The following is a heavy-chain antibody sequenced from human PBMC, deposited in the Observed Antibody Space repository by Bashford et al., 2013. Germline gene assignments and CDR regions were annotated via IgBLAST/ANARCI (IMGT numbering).Heavy chain of an antibody. CDR3: ATGGIREVGWFDP. J-gene: IGHJ5*02. CDR2: IFSSGST. D-gene: IGHD5-18*01. CDR1: GGSISNYY. V-gene: IGHV4-4*07. Sequence: SETLSLTCTVSGGSISNYYWSWIRQPAGKGLEWIGRIFSSGSTYYNPSLKSRVTISVDTSKNQFSLKLSSVTAADTAVYYCATGGIREVGWFDPWGQGTLVTVSS.